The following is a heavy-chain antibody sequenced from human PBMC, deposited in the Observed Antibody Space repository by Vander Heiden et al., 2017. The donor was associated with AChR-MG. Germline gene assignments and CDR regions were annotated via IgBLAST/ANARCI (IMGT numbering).Heavy chain of an antibody. CDR3: ARGMGRDGYNNLDY. J-gene: IGHJ4*02. D-gene: IGHD4-4*01. CDR2: IIPILGIA. CDR1: GGTFSSYA. V-gene: IGHV1-69*04. Sequence: QVQLVHSGAEVKKPGSSVKVSCKASGGTFSSYAISWGRQAPGQGLEWRGRIIPILGIANYAQKFQGRVTITADKSTSTAYMELRSLRSEDTAVYYCARGMGRDGYNNLDYWGQGTLVTVSS.